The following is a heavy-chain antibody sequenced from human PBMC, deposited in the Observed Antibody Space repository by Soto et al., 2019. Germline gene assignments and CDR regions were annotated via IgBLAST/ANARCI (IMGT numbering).Heavy chain of an antibody. V-gene: IGHV4-34*01. Sequence: SETLSLTCAVYGGSFSGYYWSWIRQPPGKGLEWIGEINHSGSTNYNPSPKSRVTISVDTSKNSLYLQMNSLRDEDTAVYFCARDPDGIIDFDYWGQGTQVTVSS. D-gene: IGHD3-10*01. CDR3: ARDPDGIIDFDY. CDR2: INHSGST. CDR1: GGSFSGYY. J-gene: IGHJ4*02.